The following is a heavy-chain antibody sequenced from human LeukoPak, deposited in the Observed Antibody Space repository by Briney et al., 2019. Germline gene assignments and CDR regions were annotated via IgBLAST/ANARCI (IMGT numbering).Heavy chain of an antibody. Sequence: GGSLRLSCAASGLTVSSNYMSCVRQAPGEGLEWVSVIYSGVSNYSANSVKGRFTITGNNSKTTLFLQMTSPGAEDTAWYYCARGVYYGSGSYIGDPWGQGTLVTVSS. CDR3: ARGVYYGSGSYIGDP. V-gene: IGHV3-53*01. CDR2: IYSGVSN. J-gene: IGHJ5*02. CDR1: GLTVSSNY. D-gene: IGHD3-10*01.